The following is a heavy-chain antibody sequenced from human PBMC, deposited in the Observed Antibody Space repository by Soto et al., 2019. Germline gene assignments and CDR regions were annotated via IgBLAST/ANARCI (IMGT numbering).Heavy chain of an antibody. D-gene: IGHD3-10*01. V-gene: IGHV4-31*03. J-gene: IGHJ3*02. CDR3: ARFYMVRGVMGAFDI. CDR1: GGSISSGGYY. Sequence: QVQLQESGPGLVKPSQTLSLTCTVSGGSISSGGYYWSWIRQHPGKGLEWIGYIYYIGSTYYNPSLKSRVSISVDKSKNQFSLKLSSLTAADTAVYYCARFYMVRGVMGAFDIWGQGTMVTVSS. CDR2: IYYIGST.